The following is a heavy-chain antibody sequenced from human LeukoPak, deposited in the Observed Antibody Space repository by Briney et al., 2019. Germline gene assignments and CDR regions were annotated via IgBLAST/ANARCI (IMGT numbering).Heavy chain of an antibody. CDR2: IKQDRSEK. CDR3: ARDYYDSSGDLGFDP. D-gene: IGHD3-22*01. Sequence: GGSLRLSCAASGFTFSSYWMSWVRQAPGKGREWVANIKQDRSEKYNVDSVKGRFTISRDNAKNSLYLQMNSLRAEDTAVYYCARDYYDSSGDLGFDPWGQGTLVTVSS. J-gene: IGHJ5*02. V-gene: IGHV3-7*01. CDR1: GFTFSSYW.